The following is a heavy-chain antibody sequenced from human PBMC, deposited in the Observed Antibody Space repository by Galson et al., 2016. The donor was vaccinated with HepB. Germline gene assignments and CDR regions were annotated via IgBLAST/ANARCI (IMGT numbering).Heavy chain of an antibody. Sequence: SVKVSCKVSGYPFTSYAIHWVRQAPGQRPEWMAWINAGNGNREYSQKFQGRVAVSTDTSASTAYMDIASLNSEDPAGYYCARAVGPATPKTFGFWGQGTLVAVSS. CDR3: ARAVGPATPKTFGF. CDR2: INAGNGNR. V-gene: IGHV1-3*01. J-gene: IGHJ4*02. CDR1: GYPFTSYA. D-gene: IGHD2-21*02.